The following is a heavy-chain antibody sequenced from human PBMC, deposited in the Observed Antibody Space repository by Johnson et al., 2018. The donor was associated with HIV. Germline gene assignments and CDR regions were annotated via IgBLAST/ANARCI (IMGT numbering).Heavy chain of an antibody. J-gene: IGHJ3*01. CDR1: GFSFDDYG. CDR3: ARGLRDSSGHPFAFDF. D-gene: IGHD3-22*01. CDR2: INWNGGTT. V-gene: IGHV3-20*04. Sequence: VQLVESGGGEVRPGGSLRLSCAASGFSFDDYGMSWVRQAAGKGLEWVSGINWNGGTTSYEDSVKSRFPASRDNANNSLYLQMNGLRDEDTALYYCARGLRDSSGHPFAFDFWGHGTMVTVSS.